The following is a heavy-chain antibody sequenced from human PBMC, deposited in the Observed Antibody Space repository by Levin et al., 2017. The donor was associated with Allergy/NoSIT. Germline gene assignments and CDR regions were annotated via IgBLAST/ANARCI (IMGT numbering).Heavy chain of an antibody. CDR1: GFTFHDYA. CDR2: ISWNSDTI. V-gene: IGHV3-9*01. Sequence: SLKISCAASGFTFHDYAMHWVRQAPGKGLEWVSGISWNSDTIDYADSVKGRFTISRDNAKNSLYLQMNSLRAEDTALYYCAKDMGVRGGMKHSTFDYWGQGTLVTVSS. CDR3: AKDMGVRGGMKHSTFDY. D-gene: IGHD3-10*01. J-gene: IGHJ4*02.